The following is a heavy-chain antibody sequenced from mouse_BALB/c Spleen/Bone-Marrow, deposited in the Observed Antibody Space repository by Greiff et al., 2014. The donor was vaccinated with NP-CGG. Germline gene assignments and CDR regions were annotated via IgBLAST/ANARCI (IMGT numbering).Heavy chain of an antibody. CDR1: GYTFTSYW. J-gene: IGHJ3*01. Sequence: LVESGAELVRPGASVKLSCKASGYTFTSYWINWVKQRPGQGLEWIGNIYPSDSYTNYNQKFKDKATLTVDKSSSTAYMQLSSPTSEDSAVYYCTRKDYWGQGTLALSLQ. CDR2: IYPSDSYT. V-gene: IGHV1-69*02. CDR3: TRKDY.